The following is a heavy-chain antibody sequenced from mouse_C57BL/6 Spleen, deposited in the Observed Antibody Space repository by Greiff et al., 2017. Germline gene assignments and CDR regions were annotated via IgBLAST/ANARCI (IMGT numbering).Heavy chain of an antibody. CDR2: LNPGSGGT. Sequence: QVQLQQSGAELVRPGTSVKVSCKASGYAFTNYLIEWVKQRPGQGLEWIGVLNPGSGGTNYNEKVKGKATLTADKSSSPAYMQLSRLTSEDSAVYFCARRYYDYYVWSMDYWGQGTSVTVSS. CDR1: GYAFTNYL. D-gene: IGHD2-4*01. CDR3: ARRYYDYYVWSMDY. V-gene: IGHV1-54*01. J-gene: IGHJ4*01.